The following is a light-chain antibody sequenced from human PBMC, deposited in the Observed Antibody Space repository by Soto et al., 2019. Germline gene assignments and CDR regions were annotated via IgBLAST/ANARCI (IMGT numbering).Light chain of an antibody. CDR1: QTIRSNY. CDR3: QQYASSPWT. V-gene: IGKV3-20*01. Sequence: ETVLTQSPGTLSLSPGERATLSCRASQTIRSNYLAWYRQTPGQAPRLLIYGASNRATGIAARFSGSGSGTDFTLIISRLEPEDFALYSVQQYASSPWTFGQGPRWKSN. CDR2: GAS. J-gene: IGKJ1*01.